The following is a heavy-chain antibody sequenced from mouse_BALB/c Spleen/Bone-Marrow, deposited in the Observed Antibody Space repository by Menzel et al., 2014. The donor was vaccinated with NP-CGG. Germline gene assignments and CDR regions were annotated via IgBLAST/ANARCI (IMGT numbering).Heavy chain of an antibody. Sequence: EVQLQESGGGLVKPGGSLKLSCAASGFAFSSYDMSWVRRTPEKRLEWVAYISSGGGSTYYPDTVKGRFTISRDNAKNTLYLQMSSLKSEDTAMYYCARHGTTATFFAYWGQGTLVTVSA. D-gene: IGHD1-2*01. V-gene: IGHV5-12-1*01. CDR1: GFAFSSYD. CDR3: ARHGTTATFFAY. J-gene: IGHJ3*01. CDR2: ISSGGGST.